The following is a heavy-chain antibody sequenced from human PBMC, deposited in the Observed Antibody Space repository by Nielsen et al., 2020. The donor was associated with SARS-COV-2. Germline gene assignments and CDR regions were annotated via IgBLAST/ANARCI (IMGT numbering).Heavy chain of an antibody. Sequence: SEILSLTCAVYGGSFSSYYWGWIRQPPGKGLEWIGSIYYSGSTYYNPSLKSRVTISVDTSKNQFSLKLSSVTAADTAVYYCARLRYDILTGYQYYYYGMDVWGQGTTVTVSS. CDR1: GGSFSSYY. D-gene: IGHD3-9*01. J-gene: IGHJ6*02. CDR2: IYYSGST. CDR3: ARLRYDILTGYQYYYYGMDV. V-gene: IGHV4-39*01.